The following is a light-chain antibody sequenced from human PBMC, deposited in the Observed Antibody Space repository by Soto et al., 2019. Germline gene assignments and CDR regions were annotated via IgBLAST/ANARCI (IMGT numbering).Light chain of an antibody. CDR3: QQSNSDPT. V-gene: IGKV1-39*01. CDR1: QSISTY. J-gene: IGKJ4*01. CDR2: AAS. Sequence: DIQMTQSPSSLSASVGDRVTIACRAGQSISTYLNWYQQKPGKAPKLLIFAASSLKSGVPSTFSGSGSGTDFTLTINSLQLEDFATYYCQQSNSDPTFGGGTKVEIK.